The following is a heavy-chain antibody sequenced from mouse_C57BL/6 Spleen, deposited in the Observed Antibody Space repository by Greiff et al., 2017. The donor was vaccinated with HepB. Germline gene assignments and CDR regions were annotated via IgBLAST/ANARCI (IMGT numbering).Heavy chain of an antibody. CDR1: GYSITSGYY. V-gene: IGHV3-6*01. CDR2: ISYDGSN. Sequence: VQLKESGPGLVKPSQSLSLTCSVTGYSITSGYYWNWIRQFPGNKLEWMGYISYDGSNNYNPSLKNRISITRDTSKNQFFLKLNSVTTEDTATYYCASYYSNYVGAYWGQGTLVTVSA. CDR3: ASYYSNYVGAY. J-gene: IGHJ3*01. D-gene: IGHD2-5*01.